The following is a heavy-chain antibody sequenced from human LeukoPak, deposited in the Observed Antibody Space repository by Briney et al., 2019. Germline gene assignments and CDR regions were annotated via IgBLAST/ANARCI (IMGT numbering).Heavy chain of an antibody. D-gene: IGHD3-16*01. CDR1: GGSISGYY. CDR3: ARAQPDSVWGSYPRYFDY. CDR2: IYYSGST. Sequence: SETLSLTCTVSGGSISGYYWNWIRQPPGKGLEWIGDIYYSGSTNHNPSLKRRGTVSLDTSKNQFSLKLSSVTAADTAVYYCARAQPDSVWGSYPRYFDYWGQGTLVTVSS. J-gene: IGHJ4*02. V-gene: IGHV4-59*01.